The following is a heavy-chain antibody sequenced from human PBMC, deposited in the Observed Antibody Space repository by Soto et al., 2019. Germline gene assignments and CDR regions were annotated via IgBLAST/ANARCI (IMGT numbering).Heavy chain of an antibody. V-gene: IGHV1-18*01. CDR3: AKHYYDSSGYPGLLDY. Sequence: GASVKVSCKASGYTFTSYGISWVRQAPGQGLEWMGRISAYNGNTNYAQKLQGRVTMTTDTSTSTAYMELRSLRSDDTAVYYCAKHYYDSSGYPGLLDYWGQGTLVTVSS. CDR1: GYTFTSYG. J-gene: IGHJ4*02. CDR2: ISAYNGNT. D-gene: IGHD3-22*01.